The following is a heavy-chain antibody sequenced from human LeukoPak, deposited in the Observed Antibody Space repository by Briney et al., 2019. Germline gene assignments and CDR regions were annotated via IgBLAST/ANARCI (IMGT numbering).Heavy chain of an antibody. D-gene: IGHD5-18*01. CDR3: ARHEGPGYLIRDAFDI. CDR1: GGSITSNPYY. CDR2: ISFDGNS. Sequence: KPSETLSLTCTVTGGSITSNPYYWGWIRQPPGKGLEWSGSISFDGNSYYDPSLKSRVTVSRDTSKNQFSLKLSSVTAADTAVYYCARHEGPGYLIRDAFDIWGQGTMVTVSS. J-gene: IGHJ3*02. V-gene: IGHV4-39*01.